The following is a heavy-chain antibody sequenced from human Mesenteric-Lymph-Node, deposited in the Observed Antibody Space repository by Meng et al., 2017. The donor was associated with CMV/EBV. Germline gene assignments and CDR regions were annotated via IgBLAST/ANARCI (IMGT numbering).Heavy chain of an antibody. CDR1: RFTFTNYA. D-gene: IGHD3-10*01. CDR3: ARDRGAIYNFDY. Sequence: GESLKISCEASRFTFTNYAMNWVRQAPGKGLEWFSSISGNGDSKYHAGSVLGRFTISRDNAKSSLYLQMNSLRAEDTAVYYCARDRGAIYNFDYWGQGTLVTVSS. CDR2: ISGNGDSK. J-gene: IGHJ4*02. V-gene: IGHV3-23*01.